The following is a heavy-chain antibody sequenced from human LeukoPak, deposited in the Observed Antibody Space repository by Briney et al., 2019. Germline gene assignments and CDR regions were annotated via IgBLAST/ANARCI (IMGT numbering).Heavy chain of an antibody. Sequence: GGSPRLSCAASGFTFSIAWMSWVRQAPGKGLEWVGRIKSKTDGGTTDYAAPVKGRFTISRDDSKNTLYLQMNSLKTEDTAVYYCTTGRDLEEYYFDYWGQGTLVTVSS. V-gene: IGHV3-15*01. CDR1: GFTFSIAW. D-gene: IGHD5-24*01. CDR2: IKSKTDGGTT. CDR3: TTGRDLEEYYFDY. J-gene: IGHJ4*02.